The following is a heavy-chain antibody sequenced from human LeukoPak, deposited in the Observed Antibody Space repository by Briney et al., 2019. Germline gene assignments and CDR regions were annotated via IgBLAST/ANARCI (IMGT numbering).Heavy chain of an antibody. CDR2: IKEDGSEK. J-gene: IGHJ4*02. CDR3: ARDRTGNDY. Sequence: GGSLRLSCAASGFTFSSYWMHWVRQAPGKGLEWVANIKEDGSEKYYVDSVRGRFTISRDNAKNSLSLQMNSLRAEDTAVYYCARDRTGNDYWGQGALVTVSS. CDR1: GFTFSSYW. D-gene: IGHD1-1*01. V-gene: IGHV3-7*01.